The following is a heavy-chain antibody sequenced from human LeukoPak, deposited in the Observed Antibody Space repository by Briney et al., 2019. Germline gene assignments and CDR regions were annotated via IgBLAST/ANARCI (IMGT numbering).Heavy chain of an antibody. CDR3: ARALMLYSSSWGYYFDY. J-gene: IGHJ4*02. D-gene: IGHD6-13*01. V-gene: IGHV4-59*12. CDR1: GGSISSYY. CDR2: IYYSGST. Sequence: PSETLSLTCTVSGGSISSYYWSWLRQPPGKGLEWMGDIYYSGSTNYNPSLKSRVTISVDTSKNQFSLKLSSVTAADTAVYYCARALMLYSSSWGYYFDYWGQGTLVTVSS.